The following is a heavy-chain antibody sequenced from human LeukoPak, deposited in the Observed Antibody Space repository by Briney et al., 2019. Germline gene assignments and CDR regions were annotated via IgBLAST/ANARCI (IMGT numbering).Heavy chain of an antibody. Sequence: PSETLSLTCAVYGGSFSGYYWSWIRQPPGKGLEWIGEINHSGSTNYNPSLKSRVTISVDTSKNQFSLKLSSVTAADTAVYYCARNHLTYYYDSSGYSDYWGQGTLVTVSS. D-gene: IGHD3-22*01. CDR2: INHSGST. V-gene: IGHV4-34*01. CDR3: ARNHLTYYYDSSGYSDY. CDR1: GGSFSGYY. J-gene: IGHJ4*02.